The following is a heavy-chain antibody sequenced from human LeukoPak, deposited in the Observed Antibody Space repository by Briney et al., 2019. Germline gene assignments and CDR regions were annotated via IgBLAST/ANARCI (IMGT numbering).Heavy chain of an antibody. CDR3: ARAQSLRDGKHVVGY. CDR2: MNPNSGNT. CDR1: GYTFTSYY. J-gene: IGHJ4*02. D-gene: IGHD5-24*01. V-gene: IGHV1-8*02. Sequence: ASVKVSCKASGYTFTSYYMHWVRQAPGQGLEWMGWMNPNSGNTGYAQKFQGRVTMTRNTSISTAYMELSSLRSEDTAVYYCARAQSLRDGKHVVGYWGQGTLVTVSS.